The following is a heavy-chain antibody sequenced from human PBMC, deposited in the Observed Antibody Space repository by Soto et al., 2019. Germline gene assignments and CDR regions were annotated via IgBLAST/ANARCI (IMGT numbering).Heavy chain of an antibody. V-gene: IGHV5-51*01. CDR1: GYSFTSYW. CDR3: VRTAAAGRYYYGMDV. Sequence: EVQLVQSGAEVKKPGESLKISCKGSGYSFTSYWIGWARQMPGKGLEWMGIIYPGDSDTRYSPSFQGQVTISADKSISAAYLQWSSLKASDTAMYYCVRTAAAGRYYYGMDVWGQGTTVSVSS. J-gene: IGHJ6*02. D-gene: IGHD6-13*01. CDR2: IYPGDSDT.